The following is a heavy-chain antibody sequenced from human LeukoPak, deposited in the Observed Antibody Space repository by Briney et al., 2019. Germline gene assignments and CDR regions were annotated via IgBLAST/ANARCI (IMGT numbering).Heavy chain of an antibody. CDR3: ATAVRGSYSPFDY. CDR1: GYTLTELS. V-gene: IGHV1-24*01. D-gene: IGHD1-26*01. CDR2: FDPEDGET. Sequence: ASVKVSCKVSGYTLTELSMHWVRQAPGKGLEWMGGFDPEDGETIYAQKFQGRVTMTEDTSTDAAYMELSSLRSEDTAVYYCATAVRGSYSPFDYWGQGTLVTVSS. J-gene: IGHJ4*02.